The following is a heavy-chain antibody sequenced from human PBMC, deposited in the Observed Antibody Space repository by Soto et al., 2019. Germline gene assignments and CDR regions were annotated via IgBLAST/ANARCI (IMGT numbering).Heavy chain of an antibody. CDR2: IWYDGSNK. V-gene: IGHV3-33*01. D-gene: IGHD3-3*01. CDR1: GFTFSSYG. CDR3: AREGMYDFWSGYYTANYYYYGMDV. Sequence: PGGSLRLSCAASGFTFSSYGMHWVRQAPGKGLEWVAVIWYDGSNKYYADSVKGRFNISRDNSKNTLYLQMNSLRAEDTAVYYCAREGMYDFWSGYYTANYYYYGMDVWAQGTTVTVS. J-gene: IGHJ6*02.